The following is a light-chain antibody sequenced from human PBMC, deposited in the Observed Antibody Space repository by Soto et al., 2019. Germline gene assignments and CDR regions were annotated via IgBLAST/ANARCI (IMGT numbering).Light chain of an antibody. J-gene: IGLJ2*01. CDR1: SSNIGAGYD. CDR2: DNT. CDR3: QSYDNSLRGVV. V-gene: IGLV1-40*01. Sequence: QSVLTQPPSVSGAPGQRVTFSCTGSSSNIGAGYDVHWYQHLPGTAPKLLIYDNTNRPSGVPDRFSGSKSDTSASLAITGLQAEDEADYYCQSYDNSLRGVVFGGGTKLTVL.